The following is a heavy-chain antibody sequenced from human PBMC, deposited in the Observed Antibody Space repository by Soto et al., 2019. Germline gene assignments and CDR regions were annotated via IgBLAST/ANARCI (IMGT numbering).Heavy chain of an antibody. D-gene: IGHD3-10*01. CDR1: GGTFSSYT. J-gene: IGHJ4*02. CDR2: IIPILGIA. V-gene: IGHV1-69*08. Sequence: QVQLVQSGAEVKKPGSSVKVSCKASGGTFSSYTISWVRQAPGQGLEWMVRIIPILGIANYAQKFQGRVTITADKSTSTAYRELGSLRSDDTAVYSCARDEGGTYYYGSGSSFDYWGQGTLVTVSS. CDR3: ARDEGGTYYYGSGSSFDY.